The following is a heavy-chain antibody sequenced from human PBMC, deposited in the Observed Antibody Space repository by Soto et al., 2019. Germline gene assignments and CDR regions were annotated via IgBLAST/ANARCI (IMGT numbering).Heavy chain of an antibody. CDR2: ISAYNGNT. V-gene: IGHV1-18*04. CDR3: AREGGYCSSTSCPGYYGMDV. D-gene: IGHD2-2*01. CDR1: GYTFTSYG. Sequence: QVQLVQDGAYVKKPGASVKVACKASGYTFTSYGISWVRQAPGQVLEWIGWISAYNGNTNYAQKLQGRVTMTTDTSTRTAYMELGSLRSDDTAVYYCAREGGYCSSTSCPGYYGMDVGGQGTTGTVAS. J-gene: IGHJ6*01.